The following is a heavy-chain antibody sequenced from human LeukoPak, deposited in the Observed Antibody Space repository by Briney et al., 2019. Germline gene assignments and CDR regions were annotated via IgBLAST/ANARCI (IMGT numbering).Heavy chain of an antibody. CDR1: GYSFISYW. J-gene: IGHJ4*02. V-gene: IGHV5-51*01. Sequence: GESLKISCKGSGYSFISYWIVWVRQMPGKGPEWMGVFHPGDSDTRYSPSFQGQVSFSADTSIDTAYLQWSSLQTSDSAMYYCARIFVGAPPDYWGQGTLVTVSS. CDR2: FHPGDSDT. CDR3: ARIFVGAPPDY. D-gene: IGHD1-26*01.